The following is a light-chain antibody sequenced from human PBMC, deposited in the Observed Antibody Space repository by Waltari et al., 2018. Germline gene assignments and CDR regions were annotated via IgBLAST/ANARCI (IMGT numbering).Light chain of an antibody. Sequence: EIVLTQSTATLSVSPGERATLPCWASQSIRSTLAWYQQKPGQAPRLLIYDASTRATGIPVRFSGSGSGTYFTLTISSLQSEDFAVYYCQQYTNWPLTFGGGTK. CDR2: DAS. J-gene: IGKJ4*01. CDR1: QSIRST. V-gene: IGKV3D-15*01. CDR3: QQYTNWPLT.